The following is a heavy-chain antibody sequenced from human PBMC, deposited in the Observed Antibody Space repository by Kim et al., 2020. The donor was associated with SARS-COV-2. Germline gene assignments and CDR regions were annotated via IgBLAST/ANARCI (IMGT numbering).Heavy chain of an antibody. V-gene: IGHV3-23*01. D-gene: IGHD6-19*01. CDR3: GKVSGRLEVAGTRYFDY. Sequence: KGRFAISRDNSKNTLFLQMNSLRAEDTAIYYCGKVSGRLEVAGTRYFDYWGQGTLVTVSS. J-gene: IGHJ4*02.